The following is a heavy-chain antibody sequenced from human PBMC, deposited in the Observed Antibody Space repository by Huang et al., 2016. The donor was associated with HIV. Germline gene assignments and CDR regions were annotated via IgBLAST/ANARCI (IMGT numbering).Heavy chain of an antibody. J-gene: IGHJ5*02. CDR3: ARDATKNPRGWFDP. V-gene: IGHV4-34*02. D-gene: IGHD3-10*01. CDR2: INHLGSP. Sequence: QVHLQQWGAGLLKSAETLSLTCAVYGGSLSGYYWSWLRQTPGKGLEWIGEINHLGSPKYNPSLKRRVSIAMDGYKKQFSLKLRSMSDADTAVYFCARDATKNPRGWFDPWGQGTLVTVSS. CDR1: GGSLSGYY.